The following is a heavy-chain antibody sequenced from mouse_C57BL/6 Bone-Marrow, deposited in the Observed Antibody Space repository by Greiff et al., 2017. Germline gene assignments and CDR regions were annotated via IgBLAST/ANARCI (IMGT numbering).Heavy chain of an antibody. V-gene: IGHV5-4*01. CDR2: ISDGGSYT. D-gene: IGHD1-1*01. CDR3: ARDFTTVVDWYCDV. Sequence: EVQVVESGGGLVKPGGSLKLSCAASGFTFSSYAMSWVRQTPEKRLEWVATISDGGSYTYYPDNVKGRFTISRDNAKNNLYLQMSHLKSEDTAMYYCARDFTTVVDWYCDVWGTGTTVTVSS. J-gene: IGHJ1*03. CDR1: GFTFSSYA.